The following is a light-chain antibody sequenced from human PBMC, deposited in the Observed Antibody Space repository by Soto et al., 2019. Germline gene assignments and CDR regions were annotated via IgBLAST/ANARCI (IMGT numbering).Light chain of an antibody. V-gene: IGKV3-15*01. CDR3: QQYNNWPRT. CDR2: GTS. J-gene: IGKJ1*01. Sequence: EIVMTQSPATLSVSPGERATLSCRASQSVSSNLAWHQQKPGQAPRLLIYGTSTRATGVPARFSGSGSGTEFTLTISSLQSEDFAAYYCQQYNNWPRTLGQGTKVEIK. CDR1: QSVSSN.